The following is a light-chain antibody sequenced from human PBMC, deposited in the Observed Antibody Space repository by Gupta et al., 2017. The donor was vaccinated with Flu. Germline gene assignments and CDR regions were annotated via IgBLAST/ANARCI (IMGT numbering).Light chain of an antibody. Sequence: GTLSLSPGERATLSCRASQSISSSFLAWYQQKPGQAPRLLIYGASSRATGIPDRVSGSGSGTDFTLTISRLEPEDFAVYYCQQSGSSPWTFGQGTKVEVK. CDR3: QQSGSSPWT. J-gene: IGKJ1*01. CDR1: QSISSSF. CDR2: GAS. V-gene: IGKV3-20*01.